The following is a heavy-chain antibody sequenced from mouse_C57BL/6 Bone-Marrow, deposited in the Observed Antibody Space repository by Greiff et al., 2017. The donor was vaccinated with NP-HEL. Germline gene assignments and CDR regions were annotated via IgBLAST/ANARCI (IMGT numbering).Heavy chain of an antibody. Sequence: VKLQQSGPELVKPGASVKISCKASGYAFSSSWMNWVKQRPGKGLEWIGRIYPGDGDTNYNGKFKGKATLTADKSSSTAYMQLSSLTSEDSAVYFCARGGLGPFAYWGQGTLVTVSA. CDR3: ARGGLGPFAY. V-gene: IGHV1-82*01. J-gene: IGHJ3*01. D-gene: IGHD4-1*01. CDR1: GYAFSSSW. CDR2: IYPGDGDT.